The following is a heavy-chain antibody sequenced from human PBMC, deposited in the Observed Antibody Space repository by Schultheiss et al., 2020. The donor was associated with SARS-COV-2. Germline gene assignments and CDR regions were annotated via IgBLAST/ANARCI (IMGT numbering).Heavy chain of an antibody. J-gene: IGHJ4*02. CDR3: ARGPIGAAGNWDFDY. CDR1: GYTLTELS. D-gene: IGHD6-13*01. Sequence: ASVKVSCKVSGYTLTELSMHWVRQAPGKGLEWMGGFDPEDGETIYAQKFQGRVTMTEDTSTDTAYMELRSLRSDDTAVYYCARGPIGAAGNWDFDYWGQGTLVTVSS. V-gene: IGHV1-24*01. CDR2: FDPEDGET.